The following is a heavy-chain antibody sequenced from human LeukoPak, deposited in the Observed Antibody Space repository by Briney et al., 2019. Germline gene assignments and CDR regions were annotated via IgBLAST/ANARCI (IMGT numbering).Heavy chain of an antibody. V-gene: IGHV3-74*01. CDR2: INSDGSST. D-gene: IGHD4-17*01. CDR3: AREDGDRYYYYYSGMDV. J-gene: IGHJ6*02. Sequence: GGSLRLSCAASGFTFSSYWMHWVRQAPGKGLVWVSRINSDGSSTNYADSVKGRFTISRDNAKNTLYLQMNSLRAEDTAQYYCAREDGDRYYYYYSGMDVWGQGTTVTVSS. CDR1: GFTFSSYW.